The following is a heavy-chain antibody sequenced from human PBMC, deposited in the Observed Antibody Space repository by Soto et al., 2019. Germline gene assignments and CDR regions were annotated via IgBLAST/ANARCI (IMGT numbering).Heavy chain of an antibody. D-gene: IGHD3-22*01. J-gene: IGHJ4*02. CDR3: ARQIYEYDTGHYCQHYFDS. Sequence: GASLKISCKRSGYNLACYRITWVRQKPGKGLECMARIDPSDSETYYSPAFRGHVTISATNSITTVFLQWSSLRTSDTAMYYCARQIYEYDTGHYCQHYFDSLGPVTPVTVAS. CDR1: GYNLACYR. V-gene: IGHV5-10-1*01. CDR2: IDPSDSET.